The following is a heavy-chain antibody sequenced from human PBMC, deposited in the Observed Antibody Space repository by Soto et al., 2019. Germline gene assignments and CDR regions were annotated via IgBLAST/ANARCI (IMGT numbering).Heavy chain of an antibody. CDR2: TVVGSGNT. CDR1: GFTFTSSA. D-gene: IGHD3-3*01. CDR3: AADPRFLEWFSPYYGMDV. Sequence: SVKVSCKASGFTFTSSAVQWVRQARGQLLEWIGWTVVGSGNTNYAQKFQERVTITRDMSTSTAYMELSSLRSEDTAVYYCAADPRFLEWFSPYYGMDVWGQGTTVTVSS. J-gene: IGHJ6*02. V-gene: IGHV1-58*01.